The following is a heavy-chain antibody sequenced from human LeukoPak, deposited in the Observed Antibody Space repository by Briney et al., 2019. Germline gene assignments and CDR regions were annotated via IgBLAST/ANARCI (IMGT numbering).Heavy chain of an antibody. CDR3: AKEGGGTYYYYMDV. J-gene: IGHJ6*03. D-gene: IGHD2-15*01. CDR2: ISGSGGST. V-gene: IGHV3-23*01. Sequence: GGSLRLSCAPSGFTFSSYAMSWVRQAPGGGLEWVSAISGSGGSTYYADSVKGRFTISRDNSKNTLYLQMNSLRAEDTAVYYCAKEGGGTYYYYMDVWGKGTTVTVSS. CDR1: GFTFSSYA.